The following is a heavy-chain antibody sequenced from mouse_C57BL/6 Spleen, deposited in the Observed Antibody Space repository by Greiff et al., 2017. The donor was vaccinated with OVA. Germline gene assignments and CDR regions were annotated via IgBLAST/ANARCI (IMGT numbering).Heavy chain of an antibody. D-gene: IGHD3-2*02. CDR1: GYTFTSYW. Sequence: QVHVKQPGTELVKPGASVKLSCKASGYTFTSYWMHWVKQRPGQGLEWIGNINPSNGGTNYNEKFKSKATLTVDKSSSTAYMQLSSLTSEDSAVYYCARRSSGYAMDYWGQGTSVTVSS. V-gene: IGHV1-53*01. CDR2: INPSNGGT. CDR3: ARRSSGYAMDY. J-gene: IGHJ4*01.